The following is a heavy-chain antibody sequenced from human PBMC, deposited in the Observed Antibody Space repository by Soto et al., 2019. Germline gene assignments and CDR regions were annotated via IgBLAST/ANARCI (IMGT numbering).Heavy chain of an antibody. Sequence: QVQLQESGPGLVKPSQTLSLTCTVSGGSISSGGYYWSWIRQHPGKGLEWIGYIYYSGTTYYNPSLKRRVTISVDSSKNQVSLKLSSVTAADTAVSYCARKGDGTLHDCGGQGTLVTVSS. J-gene: IGHJ4*02. V-gene: IGHV4-31*03. CDR1: GGSISSGGYY. CDR3: ARKGDGTLHDC. CDR2: IYYSGTT.